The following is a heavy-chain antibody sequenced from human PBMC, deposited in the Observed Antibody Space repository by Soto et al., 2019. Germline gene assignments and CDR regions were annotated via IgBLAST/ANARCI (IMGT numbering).Heavy chain of an antibody. Sequence: PGGSLRLSXEGSGFTFSSYEMNWVRQAPGKGLEWVSYISSSGSTKNYADSVKGRFTISRDNVKNSLYLQMNSLRAEDTAVYYCARVPRNFYYNGMDVWGQGTTVTVSS. J-gene: IGHJ6*02. CDR3: ARVPRNFYYNGMDV. CDR2: ISSSGSTK. V-gene: IGHV3-48*03. CDR1: GFTFSSYE.